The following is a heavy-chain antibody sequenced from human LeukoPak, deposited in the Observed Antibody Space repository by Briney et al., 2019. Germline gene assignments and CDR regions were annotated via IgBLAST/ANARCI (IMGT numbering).Heavy chain of an antibody. CDR2: ISRGGDTI. J-gene: IGHJ3*02. Sequence: GGSLRLSCAASGFTFSSYSMNWVRQAPGKGLEWVSYISRGGDTIYYADSVKGRFTISRDNAQNSLYLQMNSLRDEDTAVYYCARDSHRWGIITMIVMDACDMWGQGTMVTVSS. CDR1: GFTFSSYS. CDR3: ARDSHRWGIITMIVMDACDM. D-gene: IGHD3-22*01. V-gene: IGHV3-48*02.